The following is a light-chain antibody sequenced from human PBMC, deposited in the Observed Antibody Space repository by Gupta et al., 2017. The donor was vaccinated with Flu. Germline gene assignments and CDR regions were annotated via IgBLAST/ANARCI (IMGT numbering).Light chain of an antibody. CDR1: NIESKS. CDR2: DDS. J-gene: IGLJ3*02. CDR3: QVWDTTSDHLWV. V-gene: IGLV3-21*03. Sequence: SYVLTQPPSVSVAPGKTASITCGGNNIESKSVHWFQQKPGQAPVLVVYDDSDRPSGIPERFSGSNSGNTATLTIIRVEAGDEADYYCQVWDTTSDHLWVLGGGTRLTVL.